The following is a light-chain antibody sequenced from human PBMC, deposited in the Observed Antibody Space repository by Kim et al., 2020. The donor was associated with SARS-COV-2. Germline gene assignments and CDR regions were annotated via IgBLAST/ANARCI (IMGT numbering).Light chain of an antibody. Sequence: ENVLTQSPGTLSVSPGERATLSCRASQSVSNSYLAWYQHKPGQAPSLVIYGASSRATGIPDRFSGSGSGTDFTLTISRLEPEDSAVYYCQQYGRSITFGGGTKVDIK. CDR1: QSVSNSY. J-gene: IGKJ4*01. CDR2: GAS. CDR3: QQYGRSIT. V-gene: IGKV3-20*01.